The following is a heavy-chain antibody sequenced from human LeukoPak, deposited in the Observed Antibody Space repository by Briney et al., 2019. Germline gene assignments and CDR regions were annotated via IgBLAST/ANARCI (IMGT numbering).Heavy chain of an antibody. Sequence: SETLSLTCTVSGGSISSYYWSWLRQPPGKGLEWIGYIYYSGSTNYNPSLKSRVTISVDTSKNQFSLKLSSVTAADTAVYYCARDRLDYYGSGSYLNWFDPWGQGTLVTVSS. CDR2: IYYSGST. V-gene: IGHV4-59*01. CDR1: GGSISSYY. D-gene: IGHD3-10*01. J-gene: IGHJ5*02. CDR3: ARDRLDYYGSGSYLNWFDP.